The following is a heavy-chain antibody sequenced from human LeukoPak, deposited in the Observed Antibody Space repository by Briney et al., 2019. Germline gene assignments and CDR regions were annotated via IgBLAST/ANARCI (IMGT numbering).Heavy chain of an antibody. CDR1: GITLSNYG. Sequence: GGSPRLSCVVSGITLSNYGMSWVRQAPGKGLEWVAGISDSGGRTNYADSVKGRFTISRDNPKNTLYLQMNSLRAEDTAVYFCAKRGVVIRVFLVGFHKEAYYFDSWGQGALVTVSS. V-gene: IGHV3-23*01. D-gene: IGHD3-10*01. J-gene: IGHJ4*02. CDR2: ISDSGGRT. CDR3: AKRGVVIRVFLVGFHKEAYYFDS.